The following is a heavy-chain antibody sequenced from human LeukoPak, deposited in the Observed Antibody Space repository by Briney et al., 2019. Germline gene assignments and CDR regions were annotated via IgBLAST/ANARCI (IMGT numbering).Heavy chain of an antibody. V-gene: IGHV3-23*01. CDR2: VSGSGGPT. CDR1: GFTFSSYA. D-gene: IGHD5-24*01. J-gene: IGHJ4*02. Sequence: GGSLRLSCAASGFTFSSYAMGWVRQAPGKGLEWVSSVSGSGGPTYYADSVKGRFTISRDNSKNTVYLQMNSLRAEDTAEYYCAKQIGKDGYNYMDYWGQGTLVTVSS. CDR3: AKQIGKDGYNYMDY.